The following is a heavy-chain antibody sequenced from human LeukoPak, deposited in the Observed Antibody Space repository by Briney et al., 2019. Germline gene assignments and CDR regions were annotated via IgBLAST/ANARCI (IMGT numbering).Heavy chain of an antibody. CDR2: ISSSGSTI. CDR1: GFPFSDYY. D-gene: IGHD6-13*01. V-gene: IGHV3-11*01. Sequence: GSLRLSCAASGFPFSDYYMSWIRQAPGKGLEWVSYISSSGSTIYYADSVKGRFTISRDNAKNSLNLQMNSLRAEDTAVYYCARDFLGSSWYASGDNWFDPWGQGTLVTVSS. J-gene: IGHJ5*02. CDR3: ARDFLGSSWYASGDNWFDP.